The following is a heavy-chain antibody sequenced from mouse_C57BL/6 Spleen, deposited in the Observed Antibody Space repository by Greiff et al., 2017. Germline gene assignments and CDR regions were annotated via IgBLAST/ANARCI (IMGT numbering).Heavy chain of an antibody. J-gene: IGHJ2*01. V-gene: IGHV1-69*01. Sequence: QVQLKQPGAELVMPGASVKLSCKASGYTFTSYWMHWVKQRPGQGLEWIGEIDPSDSYTNYNQKFKGKSTLTVDKSSSTAYMQLSSLTSEDSAVYYCARGLGRLYYFDYWGQGTTLTVSS. D-gene: IGHD4-1*01. CDR1: GYTFTSYW. CDR3: ARGLGRLYYFDY. CDR2: IDPSDSYT.